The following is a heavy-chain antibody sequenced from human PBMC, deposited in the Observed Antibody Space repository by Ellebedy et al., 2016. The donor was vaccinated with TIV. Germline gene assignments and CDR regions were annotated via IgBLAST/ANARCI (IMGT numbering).Heavy chain of an antibody. Sequence: SGPTLVKPTETLTLTCTVSGFSLSNARMGVSWIRQPPGKALEWLAHIFSNDEKSYSTSLKSRLTISKDTSKSQVVLTMTNMDPVDTATYYCARIRGGWELADFDYWGQGTLVTVSS. V-gene: IGHV2-26*01. CDR3: ARIRGGWELADFDY. J-gene: IGHJ4*02. D-gene: IGHD1-26*01. CDR2: IFSNDEK. CDR1: GFSLSNARMG.